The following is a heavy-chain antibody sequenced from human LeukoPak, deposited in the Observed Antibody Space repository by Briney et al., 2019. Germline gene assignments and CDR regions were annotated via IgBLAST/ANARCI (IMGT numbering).Heavy chain of an antibody. CDR3: ARDRDFWSGYSSPSDY. CDR1: GFTFSSYW. V-gene: IGHV3-7*01. D-gene: IGHD3-3*01. J-gene: IGHJ4*02. Sequence: GGSLRLSYAASGFTFSSYWMSWVRQAPGKGLEWVANIKQDGSEKYYVDSVKGRFTISRDNAKNSLYLQMNSLRAEDTAVYYCARDRDFWSGYSSPSDYWGQGTLVTVSS. CDR2: IKQDGSEK.